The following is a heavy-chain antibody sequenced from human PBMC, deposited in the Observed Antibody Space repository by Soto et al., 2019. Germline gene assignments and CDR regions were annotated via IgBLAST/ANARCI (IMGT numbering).Heavy chain of an antibody. CDR3: ARSIAVAGINYFDY. Sequence: GGSLRLSCAASGFTFSSYSMNWVRQAPGKGLEWVSYISSSSSTIYYADSVKGRFTISRDNAKNSLYLQMNSLRDEDTAVYYCARSIAVAGINYFDYWGQETLVTVSS. CDR1: GFTFSSYS. D-gene: IGHD6-19*01. J-gene: IGHJ4*02. V-gene: IGHV3-48*02. CDR2: ISSSSSTI.